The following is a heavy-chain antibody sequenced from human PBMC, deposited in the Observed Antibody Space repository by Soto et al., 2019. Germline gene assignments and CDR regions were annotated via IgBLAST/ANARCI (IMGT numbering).Heavy chain of an antibody. CDR2: IYHSGST. CDR3: ARVPDR. CDR1: CGSISSGGYS. D-gene: IGHD2-2*01. Sequence: SETLSLTCAVSCGSISSGGYSWSWIRQPPGKGLEWIGYIYHSGSTYYNPSPKSRVTISVDRSKNQFSLKLSSVTAADTAVYYCARVPDRWGQGTLVTVSS. V-gene: IGHV4-30-2*01. J-gene: IGHJ5*02.